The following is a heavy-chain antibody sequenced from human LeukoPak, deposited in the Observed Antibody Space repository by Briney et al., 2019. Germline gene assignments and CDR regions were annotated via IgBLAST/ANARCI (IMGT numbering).Heavy chain of an antibody. CDR1: GGSISSYY. CDR2: IFYTGST. CDR3: TRGHPNRYGSGSYSTG. V-gene: IGHV4-59*12. D-gene: IGHD3-10*01. J-gene: IGHJ4*02. Sequence: PSETLSLTCTVSGGSISSYYWSWIRQPPGKGLEWIGYIFYTGSTNYNPSLKSRVTISVLTSKNHFSLKLSSVTAADTAVYYCTRGHPNRYGSGSYSTGWGQGTLVTVSS.